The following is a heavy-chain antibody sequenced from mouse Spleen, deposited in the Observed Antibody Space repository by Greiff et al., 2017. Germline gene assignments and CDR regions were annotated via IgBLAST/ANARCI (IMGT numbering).Heavy chain of an antibody. CDR3: AREVPSPPLYDGYLLY. CDR1: GFTFSDYG. V-gene: IGHV5-17*01. Sequence: EVMLVESGGGLVKPGGSLKLSCAASGFTFSDYGMHWDRQAPEKGLEWVAYISSGSSTIYYADTVKGRFTISRDNAKNTLFLQMTSLRSEDTAMYYCAREVPSPPLYDGYLLYWGQGTLVTVSA. J-gene: IGHJ3*01. CDR2: ISSGSSTI. D-gene: IGHD2-3*01.